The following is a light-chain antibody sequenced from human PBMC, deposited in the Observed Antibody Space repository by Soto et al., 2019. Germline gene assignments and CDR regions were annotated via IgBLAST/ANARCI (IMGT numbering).Light chain of an antibody. J-gene: IGKJ5*01. CDR3: QQLHSYPIT. CDR2: AAS. CDR1: QGISSY. Sequence: DIQLTQSPSFLSASVGDRVTITCRASQGISSYLAWYQQKPAKAPKLLIYAASTLQSGVPSRFSGSGSGTEFTLTISSLQPEDFAAYYCQQLHSYPITFGQGTRLEIK. V-gene: IGKV1-9*01.